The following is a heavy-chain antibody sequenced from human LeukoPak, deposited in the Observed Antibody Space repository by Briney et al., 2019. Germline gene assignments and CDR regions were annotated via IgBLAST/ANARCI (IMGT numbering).Heavy chain of an antibody. CDR3: ARYISGSGFDY. CDR2: IYYSGST. V-gene: IGHV4-39*01. D-gene: IGHD6-25*01. J-gene: IGHJ4*02. CDR1: GGSISSSGYF. Sequence: SETLSLTCGVSGGSISSSGYFWGWIRQPPGKGLEWIGTIYYSGSTYYNPSPKSRLTISVDTSRNQFSLKLSSVTTADTAVYYCARYISGSGFDYWGQGTLVTVSS.